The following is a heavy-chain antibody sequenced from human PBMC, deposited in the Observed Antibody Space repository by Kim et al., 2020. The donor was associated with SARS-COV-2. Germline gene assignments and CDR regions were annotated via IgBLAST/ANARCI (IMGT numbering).Heavy chain of an antibody. V-gene: IGHV3-53*04. CDR3: GCTRGYSNRAYDY. J-gene: IGHJ4*02. D-gene: IGHD5-18*01. CDR1: GFTVSSNY. Sequence: GGSLRLSCAASGFTVSSNYMSWVRQAPGKGLEWVSVIYSGGTTYYADSVRGRFTISRHNSKNTLYLQMNSLRPDDTAVYFCGCTRGYSNRAYDYSGQGTLVTVFS. CDR2: IYSGGTT.